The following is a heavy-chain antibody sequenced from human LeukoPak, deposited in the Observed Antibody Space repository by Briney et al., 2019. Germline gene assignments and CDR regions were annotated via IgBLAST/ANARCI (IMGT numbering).Heavy chain of an antibody. J-gene: IGHJ5*02. CDR2: IYYSGST. D-gene: IGHD6-13*01. V-gene: IGHV4-30-4*01. Sequence: PSQTLSLTCTVSGGSISSGDYYWRWIRQPPGKGLEWIGYIYYSGSTYYNPSLKSRVTISVDTSKNQFSLKLSSVTAADTAVYYCARDRGSRAFDPWGQGTLVTVSS. CDR3: ARDRGSRAFDP. CDR1: GGSISSGDYY.